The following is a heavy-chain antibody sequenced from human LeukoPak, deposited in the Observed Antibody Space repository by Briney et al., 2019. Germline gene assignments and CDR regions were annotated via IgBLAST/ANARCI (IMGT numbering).Heavy chain of an antibody. J-gene: IGHJ4*02. CDR2: MNPNSGNT. CDR3: ARRPDGGGWYLWSGYYFDY. D-gene: IGHD6-19*01. CDR1: GYTFTSYD. Sequence: GASVKVSCKASGYTFTSYDINWVRQATGQGLEWMGWMNPNSGNTGYAQKFQGRVTMTRNTSISTAYMELSSLRSEDTAVYYCARRPDGGGWYLWSGYYFDYWGQGTLVTVSS. V-gene: IGHV1-8*01.